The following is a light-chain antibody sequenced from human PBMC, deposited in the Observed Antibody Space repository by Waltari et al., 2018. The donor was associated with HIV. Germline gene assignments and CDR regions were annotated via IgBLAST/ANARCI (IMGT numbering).Light chain of an antibody. CDR2: GAS. J-gene: IGKJ5*01. CDR1: EFINSY. Sequence: PSSLSASVGDSVAITCRSREFINSYLHWYQLTPGKAPRLLVFGASTLHRGVPSRFSGSGSETDYTLTINNLQPEDFGTYFCQQSYNTPHTFGLGTRLEVK. V-gene: IGKV1-39*01. CDR3: QQSYNTPHT.